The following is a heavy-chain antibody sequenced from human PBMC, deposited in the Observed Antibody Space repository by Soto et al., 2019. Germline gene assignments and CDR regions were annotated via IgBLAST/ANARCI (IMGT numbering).Heavy chain of an antibody. CDR2: IYPGDSDT. J-gene: IGHJ4*02. CDR3: ASPYYDSSGYYFMGH. D-gene: IGHD3-22*01. V-gene: IGHV5-51*01. CDR1: GYSFTSYW. Sequence: GESLKISCKGSGYSFTSYWIGWVRQMPGKGLEWMGIIYPGDSDTRYSPSFQGQVTISADKSISTAYLQWSSLKASDTAMYYCASPYYDSSGYYFMGHWGQGTLVTVSS.